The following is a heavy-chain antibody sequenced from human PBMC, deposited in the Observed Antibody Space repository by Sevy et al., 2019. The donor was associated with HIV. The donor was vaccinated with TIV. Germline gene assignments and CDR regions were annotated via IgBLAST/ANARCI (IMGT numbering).Heavy chain of an antibody. Sequence: GGSLRLSCAASGFTFSSYGMHWVRQAPGKGLEWVAVIWYDGSNKYYADSVKGRFTISRDNSKNTVYLQMSNLRAEDTAVYYCARDTLHPVMITMVRGALSYYFDYWGQGTLVTVSS. D-gene: IGHD3-10*01. CDR1: GFTFSSYG. CDR2: IWYDGSNK. CDR3: ARDTLHPVMITMVRGALSYYFDY. J-gene: IGHJ4*02. V-gene: IGHV3-33*01.